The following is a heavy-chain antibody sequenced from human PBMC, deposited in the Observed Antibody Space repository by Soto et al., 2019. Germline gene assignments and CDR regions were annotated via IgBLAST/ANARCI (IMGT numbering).Heavy chain of an antibody. Sequence: QVQLQQWGAGLLKPSETLSLTCAVYGGSFSGYYWSWIRQPPGKGLEWIGEINHSGSTNYNPSLKSRVTISVDTSKNQFSLKLSSVTAADTAVYYCASCGSYLSFDYRGQGTLVTVSS. D-gene: IGHD1-26*01. CDR1: GGSFSGYY. V-gene: IGHV4-34*01. J-gene: IGHJ4*02. CDR2: INHSGST. CDR3: ASCGSYLSFDY.